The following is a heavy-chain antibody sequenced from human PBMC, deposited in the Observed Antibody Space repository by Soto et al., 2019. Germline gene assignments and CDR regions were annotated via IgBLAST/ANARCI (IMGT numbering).Heavy chain of an antibody. D-gene: IGHD6-19*01. V-gene: IGHV3-23*01. Sequence: EVQLLESGGGLVQPGGSLRLSCSASGFTFNSHAMSWVRQTPGTGLEWVSGISGGGATTYYADSVKGRCTISRDNTKNTLYLQIHSLRAEDTAVYYCAKQAGYSSDPFDYWGQGTLVTVSS. CDR3: AKQAGYSSDPFDY. J-gene: IGHJ4*02. CDR2: ISGGGATT. CDR1: GFTFNSHA.